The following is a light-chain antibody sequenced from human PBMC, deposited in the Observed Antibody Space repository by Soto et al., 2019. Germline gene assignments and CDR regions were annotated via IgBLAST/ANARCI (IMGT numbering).Light chain of an antibody. CDR3: CSYAGTYTYV. J-gene: IGLJ1*01. Sequence: QSALSQPRSVSGSPGQSVTISCTGTSGDVGVFNFVSWYQQHPGKAPKLMIYDVSKRPSGVPDRFSGSKSGNTASLTISGLQAEDEADYSCCSYAGTYTYVFGTGTKLTVL. V-gene: IGLV2-11*01. CDR2: DVS. CDR1: SGDVGVFNF.